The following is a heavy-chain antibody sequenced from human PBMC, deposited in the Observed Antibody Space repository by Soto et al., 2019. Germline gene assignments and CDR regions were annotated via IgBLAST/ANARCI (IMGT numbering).Heavy chain of an antibody. CDR1: GGTFSSYA. CDR3: ATVDTAMVYYYYGMDV. Sequence: QVQLVQSGAEVKKPGSSVKVSCKTSGGTFSSYAISWVRQAPGQGLEWMGGIIPIFGTANYAQKFQGRVTISADESTSTAYMELSSLRSEDTAVYYCATVDTAMVYYYYGMDVWGQGTTVTVSS. J-gene: IGHJ6*02. V-gene: IGHV1-69*12. CDR2: IIPIFGTA. D-gene: IGHD5-18*01.